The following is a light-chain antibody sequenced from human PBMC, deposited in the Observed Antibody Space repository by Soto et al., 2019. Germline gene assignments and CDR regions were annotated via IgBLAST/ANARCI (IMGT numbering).Light chain of an antibody. CDR2: DVS. J-gene: IGLJ1*01. V-gene: IGLV2-14*03. Sequence: QSVLTQPYSVSGSPGQSIPISCTGTSSYVGGYNYVSWYQHHPCKAPNLLIYDVSNRPSGVSNRFSGSKSDNTASLTISGLQPEDEADYYCSSYTTIHTRQIVVGTGTKLNVL. CDR1: SSYVGGYNY. CDR3: SSYTTIHTRQIV.